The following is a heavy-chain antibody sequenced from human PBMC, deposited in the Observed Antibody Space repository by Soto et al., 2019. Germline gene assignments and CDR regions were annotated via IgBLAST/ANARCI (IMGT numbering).Heavy chain of an antibody. CDR3: ARAQRFGQLHIDY. CDR2: INHSGST. CDR1: GGSFSGYY. J-gene: IGHJ4*02. Sequence: SETLSLTCAVYGGSFSGYYWSWIRQPPGKGLEWIGEINHSGSTNYNPSLKSRVTISVDTSKNQFSLKLSSVTAADTAVYYCARAQRFGQLHIDYWGQGTLVTVSS. D-gene: IGHD3-10*01. V-gene: IGHV4-34*01.